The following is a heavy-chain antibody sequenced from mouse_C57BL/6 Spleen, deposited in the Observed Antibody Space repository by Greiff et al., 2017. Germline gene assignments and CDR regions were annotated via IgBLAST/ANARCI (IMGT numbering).Heavy chain of an antibody. D-gene: IGHD1-1*01. CDR1: GYAFTNYL. J-gene: IGHJ1*03. CDR2: INPGSGGT. Sequence: QVQLKESGAELVRPGTSVKVSCKASGYAFTNYLIEWVKQRPGQGLEWIGVINPGSGGTNYNEKFKGKATLTADKSSSTAYMQLSSLTSEDSAVYFCARRSLYYGSPSYWYFDVWGTGTTVTVSS. V-gene: IGHV1-54*01. CDR3: ARRSLYYGSPSYWYFDV.